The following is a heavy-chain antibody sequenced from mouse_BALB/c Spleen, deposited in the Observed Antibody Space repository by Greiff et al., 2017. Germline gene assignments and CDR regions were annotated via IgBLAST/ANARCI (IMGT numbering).Heavy chain of an antibody. J-gene: IGHJ3*01. CDR2: ISSGSSTI. CDR3: ARRGRAQAWFAY. CDR1: GFTFSSFG. D-gene: IGHD3-2*02. V-gene: IGHV5-17*02. Sequence: EVKLMESGGGLVQPGGSRKLSCAASGFTFSSFGMHWVRQAPEKGLEWVAYISSGSSTIYYADTVKGRFTISRDNPKNTLFLQMTSLRSEDTAMYYCARRGRAQAWFAYWGQGTLVTVSA.